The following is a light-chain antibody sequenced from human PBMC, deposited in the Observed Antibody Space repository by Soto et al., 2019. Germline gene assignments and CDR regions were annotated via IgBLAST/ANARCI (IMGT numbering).Light chain of an antibody. V-gene: IGLV1-47*02. CDR3: AAWDASMTAGV. CDR2: YTN. Sequence: SVLIQPPSESGSSGRVVTSSCSGGDSTIGSNSAHTSTQLPRMAPKLLIYYTNQRPPGVPDRFSGSRSGTSASLAIVGLLSEEEAVYYCAAWDASMTAGVFGNATKVTVL. J-gene: IGLJ1*01. CDR1: DSTIGSNS.